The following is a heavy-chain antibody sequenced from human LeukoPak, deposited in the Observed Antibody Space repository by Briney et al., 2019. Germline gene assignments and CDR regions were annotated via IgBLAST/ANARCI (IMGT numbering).Heavy chain of an antibody. V-gene: IGHV3-48*03. CDR1: GFTFSSYE. J-gene: IGHJ4*02. CDR2: ISSSGSTI. Sequence: PGGSLRLSCAASGFTFSSYEMNWVRQAPGKGLEWVSYISSSGSTIYYAGSVKGRFTISRDNAKNSLYLQMNSLRAEDTAVYYCASQGGYDSSGYYFGNWGQGTLVTVSS. CDR3: ASQGGYDSSGYYFGN. D-gene: IGHD3-22*01.